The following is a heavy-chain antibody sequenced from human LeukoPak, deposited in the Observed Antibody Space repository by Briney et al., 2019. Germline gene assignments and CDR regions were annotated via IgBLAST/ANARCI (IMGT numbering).Heavy chain of an antibody. CDR2: IYYSGST. Sequence: KASQTLSLTCTVSGGSISSSSYYWGWIRQPPGKGLEWIGSIYYSGSTYYNPSLKSRVTISVDTSKNQFSLKLSSVTAADTAVYYCAGYGDYPLGDVWGQGTTVTVSS. CDR3: AGYGDYPLGDV. V-gene: IGHV4-39*07. J-gene: IGHJ6*02. D-gene: IGHD4-17*01. CDR1: GGSISSSSYY.